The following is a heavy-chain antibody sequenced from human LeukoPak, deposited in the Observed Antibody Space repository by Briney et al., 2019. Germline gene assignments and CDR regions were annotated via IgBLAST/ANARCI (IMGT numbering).Heavy chain of an antibody. CDR3: ARGGYYDSSGYYYVTAFDI. CDR1: GYTLTELS. CDR2: FDPEDGET. V-gene: IGHV1-24*01. J-gene: IGHJ3*02. Sequence: GASVKVSCKVSGYTLTELSMHWVRQAPGKGLEWMGGFDPEDGETIYAQKFQGRVTMTEDTSTDTAYMELRSLRSDDTAVYYCARGGYYDSSGYYYVTAFDIWGQGTMVTVSS. D-gene: IGHD3-22*01.